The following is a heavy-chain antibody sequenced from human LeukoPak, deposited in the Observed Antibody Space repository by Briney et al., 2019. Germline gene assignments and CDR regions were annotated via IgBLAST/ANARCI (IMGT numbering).Heavy chain of an antibody. J-gene: IGHJ4*02. Sequence: GGSLRLSCAASGFTFSSFSMNWVRQAPGKGLEWLSYILHNSATIYYANSVKGRFTISRDNAKNSLYLQMNSLRAEDTAVYYCARDGSGYDSRYFDYWGQGTLVTVSS. V-gene: IGHV3-48*04. CDR3: ARDGSGYDSRYFDY. CDR2: ILHNSATI. CDR1: GFTFSSFS. D-gene: IGHD5-12*01.